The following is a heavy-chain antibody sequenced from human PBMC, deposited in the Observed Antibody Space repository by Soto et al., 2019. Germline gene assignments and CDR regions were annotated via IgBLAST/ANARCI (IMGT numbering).Heavy chain of an antibody. D-gene: IGHD1-26*01. V-gene: IGHV4-34*01. CDR1: GGSFSGYQ. CDR3: ATSMSGSSLYGMDI. J-gene: IGHJ6*02. CDR2: INHSGST. Sequence: PSETLSLTCAVYGGSFSGYQWTWIRQPPGKGLEWIGEINHSGSTNYNPSLKTRLTVSVDTSRNQFSLKLRSVTAADTAIYYCATSMSGSSLYGMDIWGQGTTVTVSS.